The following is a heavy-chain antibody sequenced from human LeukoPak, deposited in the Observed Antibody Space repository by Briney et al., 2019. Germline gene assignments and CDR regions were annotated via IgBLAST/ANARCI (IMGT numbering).Heavy chain of an antibody. CDR1: GGSFSGYY. CDR3: ARDLGGLRYFDWSPNDAFDI. Sequence: SETLSLTCAVYGGSFSGYYWSWIRQPPGKGLEWIGEINHSGSTNYNPSLKSRVTISVDTSKNQFSLKLSSVTAADTAVYYCARDLGGLRYFDWSPNDAFDIWGQGTMVTVSS. V-gene: IGHV4-34*01. D-gene: IGHD3-9*01. CDR2: INHSGST. J-gene: IGHJ3*02.